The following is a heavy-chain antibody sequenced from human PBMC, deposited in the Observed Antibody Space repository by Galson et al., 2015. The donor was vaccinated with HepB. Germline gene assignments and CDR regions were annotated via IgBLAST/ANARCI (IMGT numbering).Heavy chain of an antibody. V-gene: IGHV1-69*13. CDR2: IIPIFGTA. Sequence: SVKVSCKASGGTFSSYAISWVRQAPGQGLEWMGGIIPIFGTANYAQKFQGRVTITADESTSTAYMELSSLRSEDTAVYYCARALQDYYDSSGLGNWFDPWGQGTLVTVSS. CDR3: ARALQDYYDSSGLGNWFDP. J-gene: IGHJ5*02. D-gene: IGHD3-22*01. CDR1: GGTFSSYA.